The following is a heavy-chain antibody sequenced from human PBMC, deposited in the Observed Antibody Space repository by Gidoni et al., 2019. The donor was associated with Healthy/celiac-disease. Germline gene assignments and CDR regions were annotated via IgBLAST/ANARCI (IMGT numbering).Heavy chain of an antibody. CDR2: IIPIFGTA. J-gene: IGHJ4*02. Sequence: QVQLVQSGAEVKRPGSSVKVPFKASGGPFSSYASSWVRQAPGQGLEWMGGIIPIFGTANYAQKFQGRVTITADKSTSTAYMELSSPRSEDTAVYYCAAMSIRNVDTVYWGQGTLVTVSS. CDR3: AAMSIRNVDTVY. V-gene: IGHV1-69*06. D-gene: IGHD5-18*01. CDR1: GGPFSSYA.